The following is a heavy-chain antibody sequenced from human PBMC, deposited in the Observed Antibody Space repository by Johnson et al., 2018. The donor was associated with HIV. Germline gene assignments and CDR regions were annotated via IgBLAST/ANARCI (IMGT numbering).Heavy chain of an antibody. CDR2: ISYDGSNK. V-gene: IGHV3-30-3*01. CDR1: GVTFSSHA. J-gene: IGHJ3*02. CDR3: TKGRIFGVVMEAFDI. Sequence: QVQLVESGGGVVQPGRSLRLSCAASGVTFSSHAMHWVRQAPGKGLDWVTVISYDGSNKYYADSVKGRFTISRDNSKNTLYLQMNSLRAEDTAVYYCTKGRIFGVVMEAFDIWGQGTMVTVSS. D-gene: IGHD3-3*01.